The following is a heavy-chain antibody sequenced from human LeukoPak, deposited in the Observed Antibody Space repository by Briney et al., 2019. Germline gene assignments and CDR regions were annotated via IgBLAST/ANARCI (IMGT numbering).Heavy chain of an antibody. D-gene: IGHD1-1*01. J-gene: IGHJ4*02. CDR2: IYSGGETT. Sequence: GGSLRLSCAASGFGYSTFAMAWVRQAAGKGLEWVSTIYSGGETTDYADSVKCRFYGSRDNSKNTLSLQMHGLRVDDMAVYFCAKANYIWNDSPFDSWGQGALVTVSS. CDR1: GFGYSTFA. CDR3: AKANYIWNDSPFDS. V-gene: IGHV3-23*01.